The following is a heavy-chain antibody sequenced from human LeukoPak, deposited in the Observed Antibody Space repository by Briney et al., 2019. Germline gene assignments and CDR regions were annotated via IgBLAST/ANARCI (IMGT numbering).Heavy chain of an antibody. Sequence: TGGSLRLSCAASGFTFSSYEINWVRQAPGKGLEWVSYISSGGSTVYYADPVKGRFTISRDNAKNSLYLQMSSLRAEDTAVYYCARAFYGDLDYWGQGTLATVSS. CDR3: ARAFYGDLDY. D-gene: IGHD4-17*01. CDR1: GFTFSSYE. CDR2: ISSGGSTV. J-gene: IGHJ4*02. V-gene: IGHV3-48*03.